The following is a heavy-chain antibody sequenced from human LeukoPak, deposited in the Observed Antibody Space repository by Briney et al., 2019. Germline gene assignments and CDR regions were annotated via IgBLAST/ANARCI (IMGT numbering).Heavy chain of an antibody. CDR1: GFTFSNAW. J-gene: IGHJ4*02. D-gene: IGHD3-10*01. CDR2: IKSKTDGGTT. CDR3: TTGDTVQEGYYYGSGDNFDY. Sequence: PGGSLRLSCAASGFTFSNAWMSWVRQAPGRGLEWVGRIKSKTDGGTTDYAAPVKGRFTISRDDSKNTLYLQMNSLKTEDTAVYYCTTGDTVQEGYYYGSGDNFDYWGQGTLVTVSS. V-gene: IGHV3-15*01.